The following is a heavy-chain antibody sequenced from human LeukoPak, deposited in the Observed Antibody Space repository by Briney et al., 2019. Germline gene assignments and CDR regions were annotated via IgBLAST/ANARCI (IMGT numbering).Heavy chain of an antibody. CDR1: GFTFSSYS. D-gene: IGHD3-16*01. V-gene: IGHV3-21*01. CDR2: ISSSSSYI. J-gene: IGHJ3*02. Sequence: SGGSLRLSCAASGFTFSSYSMNWVRQAPGKGLEWVSSISSSSSYIYYADSVKGRFTISRDNAKNSLYLQMNSLRAEDTAVYYCARDWFGGAFDIWGQGTMVTVSS. CDR3: ARDWFGGAFDI.